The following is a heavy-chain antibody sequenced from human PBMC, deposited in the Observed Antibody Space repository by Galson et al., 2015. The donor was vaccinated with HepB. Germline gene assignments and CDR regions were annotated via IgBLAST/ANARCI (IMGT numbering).Heavy chain of an antibody. J-gene: IGHJ4*02. CDR1: GFTFSSYG. V-gene: IGHV3-30*18. D-gene: IGHD6-6*01. CDR3: AKPREYSSSWYFDY. Sequence: SLRLSCAASGFTFSSYGMHWVRQAPGKGLEWVAAISYDGSFKFYADSVKARFTISRDNSKNTLYLQMNSLRPEDTAVYYCAKPREYSSSWYFDYWGQGTLVTVSS. CDR2: ISYDGSFK.